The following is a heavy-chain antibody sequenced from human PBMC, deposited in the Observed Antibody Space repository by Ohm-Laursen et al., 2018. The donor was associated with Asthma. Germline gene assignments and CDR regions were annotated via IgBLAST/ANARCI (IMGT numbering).Heavy chain of an antibody. Sequence: SLRLSCAASGFTFRSYAMHWVRQAPGKGLEWVAVLSYDGSNKYYADSVKGRFTISRDNAKNSLYLQMNSLRAEDTAVYYCARDPNYYDSSGYYFDAFDIWGQGTMVTVSS. J-gene: IGHJ3*02. CDR2: LSYDGSNK. V-gene: IGHV3-30*04. CDR3: ARDPNYYDSSGYYFDAFDI. D-gene: IGHD3-22*01. CDR1: GFTFRSYA.